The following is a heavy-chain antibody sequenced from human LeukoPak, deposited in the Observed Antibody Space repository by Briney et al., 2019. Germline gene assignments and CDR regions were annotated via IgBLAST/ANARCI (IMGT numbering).Heavy chain of an antibody. J-gene: IGHJ4*02. CDR3: ARERKGSYYILFDY. V-gene: IGHV1-69*05. CDR1: GYTFTGYY. CDR2: IIPIFGTA. Sequence: SVKVSCKASGYTFTGYYMHWVRQAPGQGLEWMGRIIPIFGTANYAQKFQGRVTITTDESTSTAYMELSSLRSEDTAVYYCARERKGSYYILFDYWGQGTLVTVSS. D-gene: IGHD1-26*01.